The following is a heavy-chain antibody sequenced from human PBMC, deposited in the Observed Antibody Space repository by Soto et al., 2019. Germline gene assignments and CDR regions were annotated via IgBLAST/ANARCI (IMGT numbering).Heavy chain of an antibody. J-gene: IGHJ4*02. CDR2: ISGSGGST. D-gene: IGHD3-22*01. CDR3: AKNAGSENYYDSIPPIGY. V-gene: IGHV3-23*01. CDR1: GFTFSSYA. Sequence: GGSLRLSCAASGFTFSSYAMSWVRQAPGKGLEWVSAISGSGGSTYYADSVKGRFTISRDNSKNTLYLQMNSLRAEDTAVYYCAKNAGSENYYDSIPPIGYWGQGTLVTVSS.